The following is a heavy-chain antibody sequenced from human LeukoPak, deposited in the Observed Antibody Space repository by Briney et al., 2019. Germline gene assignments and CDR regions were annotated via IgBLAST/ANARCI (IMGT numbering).Heavy chain of an antibody. CDR1: GYTFTTYG. CDR3: ARDRAVVVAATDY. Sequence: ASVKVSCKASGYTFTTYGISWVRQAPGQGLEWMGWISPYNGNTNYAQKLQGRVTMTADTSTSTAYMELRSLRSDDTAGYYCARDRAVVVAATDYWGQGTLVTVSS. CDR2: ISPYNGNT. V-gene: IGHV1-18*01. D-gene: IGHD2-15*01. J-gene: IGHJ4*02.